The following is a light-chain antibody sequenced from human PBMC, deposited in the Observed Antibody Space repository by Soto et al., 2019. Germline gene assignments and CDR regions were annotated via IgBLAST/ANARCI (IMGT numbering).Light chain of an antibody. J-gene: IGKJ1*01. CDR1: QGISSY. CDR2: AAS. CDR3: QQYYSYPRT. V-gene: IGKV1-8*01. Sequence: DRVTVTVRASQGISSYLAWYQQIPGKAPKLLIYAASTLQRGVPSRFSGSGSGTDFTLTISCLQSEDFAPYYCQQYYSYPRTFGQGTKVDI.